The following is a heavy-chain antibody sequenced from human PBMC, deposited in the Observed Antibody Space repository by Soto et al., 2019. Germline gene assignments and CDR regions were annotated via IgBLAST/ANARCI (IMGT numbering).Heavy chain of an antibody. J-gene: IGHJ4*02. Sequence: QVQLQESGPGLVKPSGTLSLTCAVSGVSISSHDWWTWVRQPPGKGLEWIGESHQSGNTNYNSSLESRVTISVAKSKNQFPLTLTSVTVADTAVYYCATGDSSRFYWGPGTLVTVSS. D-gene: IGHD6-13*01. CDR1: GVSISSHDW. CDR2: SHQSGNT. V-gene: IGHV4-4*02. CDR3: ATGDSSRFY.